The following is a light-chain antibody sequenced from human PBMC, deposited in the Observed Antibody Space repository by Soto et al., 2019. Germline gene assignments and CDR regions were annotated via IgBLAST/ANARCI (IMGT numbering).Light chain of an antibody. V-gene: IGLV1-47*01. J-gene: IGLJ3*02. CDR1: SSNIGSNY. CDR3: SSYTSSSTVVL. Sequence: QSVLIQPPSASGTPGQRVTISCSGSSSNIGSNYVYWFQQLPGAAPKVLIYEVSNRPSGVSDRFSGSKSGNTASLTISGLRAEDEADYYCSSYTSSSTVVLFGGGTKLTVL. CDR2: EVS.